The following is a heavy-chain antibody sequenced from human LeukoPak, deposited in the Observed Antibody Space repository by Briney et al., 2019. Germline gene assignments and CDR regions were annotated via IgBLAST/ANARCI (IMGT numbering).Heavy chain of an antibody. Sequence: GASVKVSCKASGYTFTGYYVHWVRQAPGQGLEWMGWINPNSGGTNYAQKFQGRVTMTRDTSISTAYMELSRLRSDDTAVYYCARDPLDYDYVWGSYIDYWGQGTLVTVSS. CDR2: INPNSGGT. V-gene: IGHV1-2*02. CDR1: GYTFTGYY. D-gene: IGHD3-16*01. CDR3: ARDPLDYDYVWGSYIDY. J-gene: IGHJ4*02.